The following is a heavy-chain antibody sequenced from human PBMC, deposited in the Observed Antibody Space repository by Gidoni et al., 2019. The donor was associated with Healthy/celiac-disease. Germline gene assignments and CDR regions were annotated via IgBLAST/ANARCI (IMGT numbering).Heavy chain of an antibody. D-gene: IGHD5-12*01. CDR1: GGTFSSYA. Sequence: QVQLVQSGAEVTKPGSSVKVSCKASGGTFSSYAIGWVRQSPGQGLEWMRGIIPSCGTAKYAQKFQGRITVAADESTSTAYMELSSLRSEDAAVYYCARDGSGYDLFDYWGQGTLVTVSS. J-gene: IGHJ4*02. V-gene: IGHV1-69*01. CDR3: ARDGSGYDLFDY. CDR2: IIPSCGTA.